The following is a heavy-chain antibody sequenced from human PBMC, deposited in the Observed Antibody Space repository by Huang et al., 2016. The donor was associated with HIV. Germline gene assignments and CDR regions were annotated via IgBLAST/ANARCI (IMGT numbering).Heavy chain of an antibody. CDR2: IYYRGRT. CDR1: GGSIGDQY. CDR3: AKKAQGFAAHSYWYLDV. J-gene: IGHJ6*03. Sequence: QVQVQESGPGLVKPSGTLSLTCTVSGGSIGDQYLTWIRQPPGKGLEWIGSIYYRGRTDYNPSLKSRGTIALDMAKNQISLKVNSVNAADTAVYYCAKKAQGFAAHSYWYLDVWGTGTTVTVSS. D-gene: IGHD3-3*01. V-gene: IGHV4-59*11.